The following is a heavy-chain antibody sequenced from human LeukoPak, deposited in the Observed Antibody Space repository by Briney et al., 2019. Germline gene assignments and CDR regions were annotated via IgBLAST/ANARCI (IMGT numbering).Heavy chain of an antibody. J-gene: IGHJ4*02. V-gene: IGHV4-39*01. CDR1: GGSISSSTFY. Sequence: PSETLSLTCTVSGGSISSSTFYWGWIRQPPGKGLDWLAIISYTGNTNYNPSLKSRVTISVDTSKNQFSLKLSSVTAADTAVYYCARHTAYDISGHLVPFDYWGQGTLVTVSS. CDR3: ARHTAYDISGHLVPFDY. D-gene: IGHD3-22*01. CDR2: ISYTGNT.